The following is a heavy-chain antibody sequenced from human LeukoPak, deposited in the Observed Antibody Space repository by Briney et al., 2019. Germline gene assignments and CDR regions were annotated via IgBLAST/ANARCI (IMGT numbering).Heavy chain of an antibody. CDR3: ARAMREEYYDYVWGSYRQDYYYYYYMDV. D-gene: IGHD3-16*02. V-gene: IGHV3-74*01. CDR1: GFTFSSYW. Sequence: GGSLRLSCAASGFTFSSYWMHWVRQAPGKGLVWVSRINSDGSSTSYADSVKGRFTISRDNAKNTLYLQMNSLRAEDTAVYYCARAMREEYYDYVWGSYRQDYYYYYYMDVWGKGTRSPSP. J-gene: IGHJ6*03. CDR2: INSDGSST.